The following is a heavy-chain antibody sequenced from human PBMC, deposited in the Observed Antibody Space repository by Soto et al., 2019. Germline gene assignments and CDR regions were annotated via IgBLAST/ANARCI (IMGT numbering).Heavy chain of an antibody. CDR1: GGSFSGYY. J-gene: IGHJ6*03. CDR3: ASELELPRGGYMDV. CDR2: INHSGST. V-gene: IGHV4-34*01. D-gene: IGHD1-7*01. Sequence: SETLSLTCAVYGGSFSGYYWSWIRQPPGKGLEWIGEINHSGSTNYNPSLKSRVTISVDTSKNQFSLKLSSVTAADTAVYYCASELELPRGGYMDVWGKGTTVTVSS.